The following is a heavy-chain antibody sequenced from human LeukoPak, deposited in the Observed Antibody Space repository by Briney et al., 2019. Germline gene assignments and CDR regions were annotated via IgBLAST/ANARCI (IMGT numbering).Heavy chain of an antibody. CDR2: IWYDGSNK. D-gene: IGHD3-16*01. CDR3: AKDGGGFFRGSGMDD. Sequence: GGSLRLSCAASGLTFSSYGMHWVRQAPGKGLEWVALIWYDGSNKYYADSVKGRFTISRDNSKNTLYLQMNSLRAEDTAVYYCAKDGGGFFRGSGMDDWGQRTTVTVSS. CDR1: GLTFSSYG. V-gene: IGHV3-30*02. J-gene: IGHJ6*02.